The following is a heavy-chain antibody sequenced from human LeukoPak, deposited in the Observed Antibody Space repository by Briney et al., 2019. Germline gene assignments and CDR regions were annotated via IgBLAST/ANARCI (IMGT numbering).Heavy chain of an antibody. J-gene: IGHJ5*02. CDR2: IDTYSGKT. D-gene: IGHD6-13*01. Sequence: ASVKVSCTASGYTYTTDGISWVRPATGQGLEWMGWIDTYSGKTNYAQKLQGRVTMTSDTSTSTAYMELRSLRSDDTAVYYCARDRGIAEADSFDPWGQGTLVTVSS. CDR3: ARDRGIAEADSFDP. V-gene: IGHV1-18*01. CDR1: GYTYTTDG.